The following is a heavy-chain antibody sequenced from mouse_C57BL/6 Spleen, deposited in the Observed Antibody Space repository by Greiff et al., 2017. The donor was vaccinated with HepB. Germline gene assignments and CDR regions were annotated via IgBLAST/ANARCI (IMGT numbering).Heavy chain of an antibody. J-gene: IGHJ4*01. D-gene: IGHD1-1*01. V-gene: IGHV14-4*01. CDR3: TTGDGSSYAMDY. Sequence: EVQLQQSGAELVRPGASVKLSCTASGFNIKDDYMHWVKQRPEQGLEWIGWIDPENGDTEYASKFQGKATITADTSSNTAYLQLSSLTSEDTAVYYCTTGDGSSYAMDYWGQGTSVTVSS. CDR2: IDPENGDT. CDR1: GFNIKDDY.